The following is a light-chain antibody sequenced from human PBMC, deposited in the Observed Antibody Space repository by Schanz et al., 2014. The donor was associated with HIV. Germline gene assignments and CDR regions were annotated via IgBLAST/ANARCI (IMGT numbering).Light chain of an antibody. V-gene: IGLV2-8*01. CDR2: EVS. CDR3: GSYITAATWV. CDR1: SSDVGGYNY. Sequence: QSAPTQPPSASGSPGQSVTISCTGTSSDVGGYNYVSWYQQHPGKAPKLMISEVSKRPSGVPDRFSGSKSGNTASLTVSGLQAEDEADYYCGSYITAATWVFGGGTKVTVL. J-gene: IGLJ2*01.